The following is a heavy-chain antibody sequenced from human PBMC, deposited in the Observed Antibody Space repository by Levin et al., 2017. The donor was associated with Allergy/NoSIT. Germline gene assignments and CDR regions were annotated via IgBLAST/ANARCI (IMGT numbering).Heavy chain of an antibody. D-gene: IGHD1-26*01. CDR3: ARELPQRSPDGFDL. V-gene: IGHV3-21*06. CDR2: MTSSSPYI. J-gene: IGHJ3*01. Sequence: KTGGSLRLSCAGSGFTFSNYNMNWVRQAPGKGLEWVASMTSSSPYILYADSVKGRFTISRDNAENTLHLQLNSLRVEDTGVYFCARELPQRSPDGFDLWGQGTVVTVSS. CDR1: GFTFSNYN.